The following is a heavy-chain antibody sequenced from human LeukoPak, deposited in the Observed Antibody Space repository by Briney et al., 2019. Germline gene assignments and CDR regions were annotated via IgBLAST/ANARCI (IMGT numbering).Heavy chain of an antibody. CDR1: GGTFSSYA. CDR3: ARGVVPAAT. V-gene: IGHV1-69*01. J-gene: IGHJ4*02. CDR2: NITIFGTA. D-gene: IGHD2-2*01. Sequence: ASVKVSCKASGGTFSSYASSWVRQAPGQGLEEMGGNITIFGTAKYAQKFQGRLTITAEESTSTAYMELSSLRSEDTAVYYCARGVVPAATWGQGTLVTVSS.